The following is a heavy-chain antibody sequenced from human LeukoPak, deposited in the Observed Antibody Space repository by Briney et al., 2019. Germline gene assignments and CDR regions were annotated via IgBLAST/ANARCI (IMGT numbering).Heavy chain of an antibody. D-gene: IGHD6-13*01. CDR2: IYSGGST. V-gene: IGHV3-53*01. CDR3: AKDRAGAGTGGPYYFDY. J-gene: IGHJ4*02. Sequence: GGSLRLSCAASGLTVSKNYMSWVRQAPGKGLESVSVIYSGGSTYYADSVRGRFIISRDNSKNTLYLQMNSLRAEDTAVYYCAKDRAGAGTGGPYYFDYWGQGTLVTVSS. CDR1: GLTVSKNY.